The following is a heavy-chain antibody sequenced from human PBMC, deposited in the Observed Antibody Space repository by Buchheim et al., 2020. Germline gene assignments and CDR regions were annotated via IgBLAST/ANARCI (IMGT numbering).Heavy chain of an antibody. CDR2: ISYDGSNK. D-gene: IGHD3-22*01. V-gene: IGHV3-30-3*01. J-gene: IGHJ4*02. CDR3: ARESGYYDSSGYFRY. Sequence: QVQLVESGGGVVQPGRSLRLSCAASGFTFSSYAMHWVRQAPGKGLEWVAVISYDGSNKYYADSVKGRFTISRDNSKNTLYLQMNSLRAEDTAVYYCARESGYYDSSGYFRYWGQGTL. CDR1: GFTFSSYA.